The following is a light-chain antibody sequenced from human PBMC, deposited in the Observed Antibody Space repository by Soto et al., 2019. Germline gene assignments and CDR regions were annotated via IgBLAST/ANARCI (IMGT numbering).Light chain of an antibody. CDR3: QQYGSSST. CDR2: GAS. CDR1: QSVSSH. J-gene: IGKJ5*01. V-gene: IGKV3-20*01. Sequence: EIVMTQSPATLSVSPGEGATVSCRASQSVSSHLAWYQQKPGQAPRLLIYGASSRPTGIPDRFSGSGSGTDFTLTISRLEPEDFAVYYCQQYGSSSTFGQGTRLEIK.